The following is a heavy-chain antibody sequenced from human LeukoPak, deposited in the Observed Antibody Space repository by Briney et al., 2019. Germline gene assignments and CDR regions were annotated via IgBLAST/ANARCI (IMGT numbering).Heavy chain of an antibody. D-gene: IGHD4-11*01. V-gene: IGHV2-5*02. Sequence: SGPTLVNPTPTLTLTCTFSGFSLSTSGVGVGWVRQPPGKVLEWLALISWDDDKRYSPSLKSILTITKDTSKNLVVLTMTNMGPVDTATYCCTHISTTVTTDWGQGTLVTVSS. J-gene: IGHJ4*02. CDR2: ISWDDDK. CDR3: THISTTVTTD. CDR1: GFSLSTSGVG.